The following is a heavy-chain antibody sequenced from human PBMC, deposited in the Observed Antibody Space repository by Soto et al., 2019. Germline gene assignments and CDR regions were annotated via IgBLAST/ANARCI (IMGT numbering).Heavy chain of an antibody. CDR2: IYYSGGT. D-gene: IGHD2-2*01. Sequence: SETLSLTCTVSGGSISSYYWSWIRQPPGKGLEWIGYIYYSGGTNYNPSLKSRVTISVDTSKNQFSLKLSSVTAADTAVYYCARHEVVWSAFDIWGQGTMVTVSS. V-gene: IGHV4-59*01. J-gene: IGHJ3*02. CDR3: ARHEVVWSAFDI. CDR1: GGSISSYY.